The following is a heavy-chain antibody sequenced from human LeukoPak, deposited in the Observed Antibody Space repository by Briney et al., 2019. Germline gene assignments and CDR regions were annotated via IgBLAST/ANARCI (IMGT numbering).Heavy chain of an antibody. V-gene: IGHV3-66*01. Sequence: GGSLRLSCAASGFTVSSNYMSWVRQAPGKGLEWVSVIYSGGSTYYADSVKGRFTISRDNSKNTLYLQMNSLRAEDTAVYYCARAKPGYCSGGSCYRRYDAFDIWGQGTMVTVSS. J-gene: IGHJ3*02. CDR3: ARAKPGYCSGGSCYRRYDAFDI. D-gene: IGHD2-15*01. CDR1: GFTVSSNY. CDR2: IYSGGST.